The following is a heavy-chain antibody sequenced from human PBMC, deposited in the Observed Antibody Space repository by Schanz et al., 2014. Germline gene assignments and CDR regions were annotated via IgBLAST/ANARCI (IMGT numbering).Heavy chain of an antibody. J-gene: IGHJ6*02. CDR1: GGSFSGYY. CDR3: ARGWRGSDSTGYYYVYGMDL. Sequence: QVQLQQWGAGLLKTSETLSLTCAFSGGSFSGYYWSWIRQPPGKGLEWIGRIYTSGSTNYNPSLKSRVSMSVDTSKNQFSLRLSSVTAADTAVYYCARGWRGSDSTGYYYVYGMDLWGQGTTVTVSS. CDR2: IYTSGST. D-gene: IGHD3-22*01. V-gene: IGHV4-59*10.